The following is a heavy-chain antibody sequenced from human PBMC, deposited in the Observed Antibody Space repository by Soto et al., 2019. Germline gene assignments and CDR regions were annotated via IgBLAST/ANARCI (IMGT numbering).Heavy chain of an antibody. CDR1: GFTFSNYG. D-gene: IGHD3-10*01. Sequence: QVQLVESGGGVVQPGRSLRLSCAASGFTFSNYGMHWVRQAPGKGLEWVAVISYDGSNKYYADSVKGRFTISRDNSKNTLYLQMNSLRAEDTAVYYCASRGVSWGQGTLVTVSS. V-gene: IGHV3-30*03. CDR3: ASRGVS. CDR2: ISYDGSNK. J-gene: IGHJ4*02.